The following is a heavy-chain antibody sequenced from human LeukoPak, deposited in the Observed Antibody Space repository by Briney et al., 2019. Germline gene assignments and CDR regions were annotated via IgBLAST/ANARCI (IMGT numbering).Heavy chain of an antibody. CDR3: ARDTSGYSTITYFDI. Sequence: GGSLRLSCAASGFTFSSSSMSWVRQAPGKGLEWVSYIDSGSGYTSYAGSVKGRFTISRDNAKNSLFLQMNSLSPEDTALYYCARDTSGYSTITYFDIWGQGALVTVSS. V-gene: IGHV3-21*01. D-gene: IGHD3-10*01. CDR1: GFTFSSSS. CDR2: IDSGSGYT. J-gene: IGHJ4*02.